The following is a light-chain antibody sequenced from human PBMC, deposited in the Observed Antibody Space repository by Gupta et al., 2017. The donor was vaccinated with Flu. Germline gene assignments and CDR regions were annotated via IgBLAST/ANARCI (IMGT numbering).Light chain of an antibody. Sequence: QSALTQPASVSGSPGQSITISCTGTSRDGGGYNYVSWYQQHPGKAPKLMIYAVINRASGVSTRFSGSKSGNTASLTISGLKAEDEADYYCSSYTSSSNVVFGGGTKLTVL. CDR1: SRDGGGYNY. CDR2: AVI. CDR3: SSYTSSSNVV. J-gene: IGLJ2*01. V-gene: IGLV2-14*01.